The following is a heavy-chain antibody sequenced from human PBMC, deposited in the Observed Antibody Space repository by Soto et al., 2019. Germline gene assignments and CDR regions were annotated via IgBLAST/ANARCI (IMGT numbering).Heavy chain of an antibody. J-gene: IGHJ6*03. V-gene: IGHV3-64*01. CDR1: GFTLSGYA. CDR2: ISSNGVGT. Sequence: GGSLRLSCXASGFTLSGYAMDWVRQAPGKGLEYVSGISSNGVGTYYANSVQGRFTISRDNSKNTVYLQMGSLRPEDMAVYYCARRARPDFYYMDVWGKGTTVTVSS. D-gene: IGHD6-6*01. CDR3: ARRARPDFYYMDV.